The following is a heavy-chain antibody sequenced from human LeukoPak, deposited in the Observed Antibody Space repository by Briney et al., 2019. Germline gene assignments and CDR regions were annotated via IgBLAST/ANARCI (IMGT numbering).Heavy chain of an antibody. V-gene: IGHV4-59*01. CDR2: IYYSGST. Sequence: SETLSLTCTVSGGSISSYYSSWIRQPPGKGLEWIGYIYYSGSTNYNPSLKSRVTISVDTSKNQFSLKLSSVTAADTAVYYCASWGDYYGSGHRNAFDIWGQGTMVTVSS. D-gene: IGHD3-10*01. CDR3: ASWGDYYGSGHRNAFDI. J-gene: IGHJ3*02. CDR1: GGSISSYY.